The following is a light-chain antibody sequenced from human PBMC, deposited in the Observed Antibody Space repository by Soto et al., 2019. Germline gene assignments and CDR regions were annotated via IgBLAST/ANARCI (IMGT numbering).Light chain of an antibody. CDR3: QHYNSYSILT. CDR1: QIISVY. Sequence: DIQMTQSPSIVSASVGDRVTVTCRASQIISVYLAWYQNKPEKAPKLLIYDASTLQSGVPSRFSGSGSGTEFTRTISSLQPDEYATYYCQHYNSYSILTFGGGTKIEI. V-gene: IGKV1-5*01. CDR2: DAS. J-gene: IGKJ4*01.